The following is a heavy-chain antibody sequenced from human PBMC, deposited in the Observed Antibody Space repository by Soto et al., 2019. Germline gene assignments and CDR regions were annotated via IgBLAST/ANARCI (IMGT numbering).Heavy chain of an antibody. CDR1: GLTLSRYW. D-gene: IGHD1-7*01. J-gene: IGHJ4*02. CDR3: LAGETTNFDF. V-gene: IGHV3-74*01. CDR2: INSDGGTT. Sequence: PGGSLRLSCAGSGLTLSRYWMHWVRQGPGKGLVWGSRINSDGGTTTYADSVKGRFTIARDNAKNTVDLQMNSLRAEDTAVYYCLAGETTNFDFWGQGTLVTVSS.